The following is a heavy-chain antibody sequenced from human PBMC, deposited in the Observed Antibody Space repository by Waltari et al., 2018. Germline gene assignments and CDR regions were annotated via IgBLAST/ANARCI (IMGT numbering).Heavy chain of an antibody. CDR3: ARFNPRSGNYFLDY. D-gene: IGHD3-10*01. CDR1: GGPIETYY. J-gene: IGHJ4*02. V-gene: IGHV4-59*01. Sequence: QVQLQESGPGLVKPSETLSLTCTVSGGPIETYYWSWIRQPPGKGLEWIAYIFSSGTTYYNPSLESRVTISVDTSKNQFSLNLNSVTAADTALYYCARFNPRSGNYFLDYWGQGTLVTVSS. CDR2: IFSSGTT.